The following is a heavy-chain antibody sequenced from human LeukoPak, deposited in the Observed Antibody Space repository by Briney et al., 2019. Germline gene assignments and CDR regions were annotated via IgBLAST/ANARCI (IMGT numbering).Heavy chain of an antibody. D-gene: IGHD2-21*02. CDR3: ARTDCGGDCYSSRGWFDP. Sequence: GASLKISCKGSGSIFTSYWIGWVRQLPGKGLEWMGIIYPGDSDTRYSPSFQGQVTISADKSISTAYLQWSSLKASDTAMYYCARTDCGGDCYSSRGWFDPWGQGTLVTVSS. CDR1: GSIFTSYW. V-gene: IGHV5-51*01. CDR2: IYPGDSDT. J-gene: IGHJ5*02.